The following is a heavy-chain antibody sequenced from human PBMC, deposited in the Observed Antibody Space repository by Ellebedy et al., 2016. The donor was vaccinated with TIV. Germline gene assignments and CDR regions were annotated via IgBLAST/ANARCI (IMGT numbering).Heavy chain of an antibody. CDR3: AKGGYDHPFDY. V-gene: IGHV3-33*06. CDR2: IWYDGSNK. Sequence: GGSLRLSCVASGFTVYSYSMTWVRQAPGKGLEWVAVIWYDGSNKYYADSVKGRFTISRDNSKNTLYLQMNGLRAEDTAVYYCAKGGYDHPFDYWGQGTLVTVSS. CDR1: GFTVYSYS. D-gene: IGHD5-12*01. J-gene: IGHJ4*02.